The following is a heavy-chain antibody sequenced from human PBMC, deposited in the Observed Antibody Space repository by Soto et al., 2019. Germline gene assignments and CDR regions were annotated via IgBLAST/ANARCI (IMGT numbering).Heavy chain of an antibody. Sequence: PSETLSLTCTVSGGSISSGDYYWSWIRQPPGKGLEWIGYIYCSGSTYYNPSLKSRVTISVDTSKNQFSLKLSSVTAADTAVYYCARGEYYDFLSGYPYWGQGTLVTVSS. V-gene: IGHV4-30-4*01. D-gene: IGHD3-3*01. J-gene: IGHJ4*02. CDR3: ARGEYYDFLSGYPY. CDR1: GGSISSGDYY. CDR2: IYCSGST.